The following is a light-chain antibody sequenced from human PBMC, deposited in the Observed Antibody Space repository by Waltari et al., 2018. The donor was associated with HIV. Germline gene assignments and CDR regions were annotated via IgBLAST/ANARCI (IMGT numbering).Light chain of an antibody. CDR1: SSNIGNNY. V-gene: IGLV1-51*01. CDR3: GTWDSSLSAKWV. CDR2: DNN. J-gene: IGLJ3*02. Sequence: QSVLTQPPSVSAAPGQKVTISCSGSSSNIGNNYVSWYQQLPGTAPKLLIYDNNKRPSGIPDRCSGSKSGTSATLGITGLQTGDEADYYCGTWDSSLSAKWVFGGGTKLTVL.